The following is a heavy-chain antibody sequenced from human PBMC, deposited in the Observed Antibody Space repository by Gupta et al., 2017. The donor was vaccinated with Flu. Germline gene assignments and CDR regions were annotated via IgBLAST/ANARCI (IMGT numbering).Heavy chain of an antibody. CDR2: INQDGITK. V-gene: IGHV3-7*01. Sequence: EVQLVESGGGLVQPGGSLSLSCAASGFTFSDYWLNWVRQAPGKGLEWVANINQDGITKNLVDSPNGRFTVARDNAKNSLYLQMDSLRAEDTAVYFWARNRGWEQFDYWGQGTLVTASS. CDR1: GFTFSDYW. CDR3: ARNRGWEQFDY. D-gene: IGHD5-24*01. J-gene: IGHJ4*02.